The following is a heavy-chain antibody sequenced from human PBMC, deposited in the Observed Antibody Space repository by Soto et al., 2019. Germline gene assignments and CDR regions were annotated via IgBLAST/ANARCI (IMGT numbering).Heavy chain of an antibody. CDR2: ISPGGGTT. CDR3: ARAHYDSDVFGF. J-gene: IGHJ3*01. V-gene: IGHV1-46*03. Sequence: VQLVQSGAEVKKPGASVKISCKASGNTFTTNFIHWIRQAPGQGLEWVGIISPGGGTTVYAQKFQGRDTMTRDTTTSTVYMGLRILRSEDTAVFFCARAHYDSDVFGFWGQGTMVIVSS. D-gene: IGHD3-22*01. CDR1: GNTFTTNF.